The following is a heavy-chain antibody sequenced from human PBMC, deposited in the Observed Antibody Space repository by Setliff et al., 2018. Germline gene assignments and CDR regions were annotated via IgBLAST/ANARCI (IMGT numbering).Heavy chain of an antibody. CDR2: INPGNGNT. Sequence: ASVKVSCKASGYTFTDYAMHWVRQAPGQRLEWMGWINPGNGNTKYSQKFQGRVTITRDTSASTAYMELSSLRSEDTAVYYCARDKGYDSSGYYFYYYYYTDVWGKGTTVTVSS. V-gene: IGHV1-3*01. D-gene: IGHD3-22*01. J-gene: IGHJ6*03. CDR1: GYTFTDYA. CDR3: ARDKGYDSSGYYFYYYYYTDV.